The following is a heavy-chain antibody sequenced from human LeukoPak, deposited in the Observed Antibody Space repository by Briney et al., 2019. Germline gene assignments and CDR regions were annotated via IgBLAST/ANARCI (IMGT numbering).Heavy chain of an antibody. D-gene: IGHD2-8*02. Sequence: GGSLRLSCAASGFTFSSYAMSWVRQAPGRGLEWVSAISGSGGSTYYADSVRGRFTLSRDNSKNTLYLQMNSLTAEDTAMYYCARDGAFTGPHWWFDLWGRGTLVTVSS. CDR1: GFTFSSYA. CDR3: ARDGAFTGPHWWFDL. CDR2: ISGSGGST. J-gene: IGHJ2*01. V-gene: IGHV3-23*01.